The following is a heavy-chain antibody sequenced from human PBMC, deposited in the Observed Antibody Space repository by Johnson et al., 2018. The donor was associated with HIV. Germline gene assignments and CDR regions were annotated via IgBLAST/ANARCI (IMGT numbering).Heavy chain of an antibody. D-gene: IGHD4-11*01. Sequence: STSYADSVKGRFTISRDNSKNTLYLQMNSLRADDTAVYYCARETRDDAFDIWGQGTMVTVSS. CDR3: ARETRDDAFDI. J-gene: IGHJ3*02. CDR2: ST. V-gene: IGHV3-53*01.